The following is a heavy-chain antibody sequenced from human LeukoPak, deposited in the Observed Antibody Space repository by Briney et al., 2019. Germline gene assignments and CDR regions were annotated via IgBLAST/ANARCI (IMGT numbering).Heavy chain of an antibody. D-gene: IGHD3-10*01. Sequence: SETLSLTCAVYGGSFSGYYWSWIRQPPGKGLEWIGEINHSGSTNYNPSLKSRVTISVDTSKSQFSLKLSSVTAADTAVYYCARVPRLYYYGSGRRYNWFDPWGQGTLVTVSS. CDR1: GGSFSGYY. V-gene: IGHV4-34*01. CDR3: ARVPRLYYYGSGRRYNWFDP. CDR2: INHSGST. J-gene: IGHJ5*02.